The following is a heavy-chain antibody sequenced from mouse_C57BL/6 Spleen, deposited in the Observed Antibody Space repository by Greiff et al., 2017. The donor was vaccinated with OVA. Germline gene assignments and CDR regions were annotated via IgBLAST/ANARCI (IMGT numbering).Heavy chain of an antibody. V-gene: IGHV1-7*01. CDR1: GYTFTSYW. J-gene: IGHJ2*01. CDR2: INPSSGYT. D-gene: IGHD1-2*01. CDR3: ERYGTTASRAFDY. Sequence: VQLQQSGAELAKPGASVKLSCKASGYTFTSYWMHWVKQRPGQGLEWIGYINPSSGYTKYNQKFKDKATLTADKSSSTAYMQLSSLTYEDSAVYYCERYGTTASRAFDYWGQGTTLTVSS.